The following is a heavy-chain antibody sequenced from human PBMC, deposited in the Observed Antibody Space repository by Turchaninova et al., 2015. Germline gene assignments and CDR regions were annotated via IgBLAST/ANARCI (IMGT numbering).Heavy chain of an antibody. J-gene: IGHJ2*01. CDR3: ASPGGYWYFDL. D-gene: IGHD3-16*01. Sequence: LQLQESGPGLVTPSATLSLTCPVPGVSIRGSTYYWGWSRQPPGKGLELIGGIDYSGDTYYNPSLKSRVTVAVDTSKNHFSLKLYSVTAADTAVYYCASPGGYWYFDLWGRGTLVTVSS. V-gene: IGHV4-39*07. CDR2: IDYSGDT. CDR1: GVSIRGSTYY.